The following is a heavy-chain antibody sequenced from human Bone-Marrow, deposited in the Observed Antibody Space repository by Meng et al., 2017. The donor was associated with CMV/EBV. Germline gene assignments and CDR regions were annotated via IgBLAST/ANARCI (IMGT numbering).Heavy chain of an antibody. CDR3: ARRGEEVVPANNHYDYGMDV. D-gene: IGHD2-2*01. V-gene: IGHV1-2*02. CDR2: INPNSGGT. Sequence: ASVKVSCKGSGYTFTGYFMYWVRQAPGQGLEWMGWINPNSGGTNYAQKFQGRVTVTMDTSISTAYIELSRLTSDDTAVYYCARRGEEVVPANNHYDYGMDVWGQGTTVTVSS. J-gene: IGHJ6*02. CDR1: GYTFTGYF.